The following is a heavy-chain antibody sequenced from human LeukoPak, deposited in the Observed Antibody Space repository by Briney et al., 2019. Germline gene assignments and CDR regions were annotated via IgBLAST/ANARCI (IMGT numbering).Heavy chain of an antibody. D-gene: IGHD3-3*01. CDR1: GFTFSSYS. CDR2: ISSSSSYI. CDR3: ARDVGVAKNFDY. J-gene: IGHJ4*02. V-gene: IGHV3-21*01. Sequence: GGSLRLSCVTSGFTFSSYSMNWVRQAPGKGLEWVSSISSSSSYIYYADSVKGRFTISRDNAKNSLYLQMNSLRAEDTAVYYCARDVGVAKNFDYWGQGTLVTVSS.